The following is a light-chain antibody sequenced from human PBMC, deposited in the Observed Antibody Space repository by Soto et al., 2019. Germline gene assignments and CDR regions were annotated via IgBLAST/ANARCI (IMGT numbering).Light chain of an antibody. CDR1: QSVSSN. CDR3: LQYNSLWT. V-gene: IGKV3-15*01. J-gene: IGKJ1*01. Sequence: EIGVKHSPASLSVSPGERATLSCRASQSVSSNLAWYQHKPGQAPRLLIYDVSTRATGIPASFSGSGSGTDFTLTISSLQSEDFAIYYCLQYNSLWTFGQGTKVDIK. CDR2: DVS.